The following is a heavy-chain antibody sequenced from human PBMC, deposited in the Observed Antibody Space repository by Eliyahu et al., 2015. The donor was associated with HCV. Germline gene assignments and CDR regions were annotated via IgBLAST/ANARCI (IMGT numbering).Heavy chain of an antibody. CDR1: GGSFSGYY. CDR3: ARGTGGYDYIWGSYHRGYYYYMDV. V-gene: IGHV4-34*01. J-gene: IGHJ6*03. D-gene: IGHD3-16*02. CDR2: INHSGST. Sequence: QVQLQQWGAGLLKPSETLSLTCAVYGGSFSGYYXSWIRQPPGKGLEWIGEINHSGSTNYNPSLKSRVTISVDTSKNQFSLKLSSVTAADTAVYYCARGTGGYDYIWGSYHRGYYYYMDVWGKGTTVTVSS.